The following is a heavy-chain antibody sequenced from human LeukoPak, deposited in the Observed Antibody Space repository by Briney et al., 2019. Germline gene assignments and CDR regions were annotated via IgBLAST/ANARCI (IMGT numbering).Heavy chain of an antibody. V-gene: IGHV1-18*01. Sequence: HGASVQVSRMPSGYWFHDYDITWVRQAPGPRLEGMGWISAYNGNTSYAQTLQGRVTMTTDTSTSTAYMELSSLRSEDTAVYYCARGDRRAYYYYYMDVWGKGTTVTVSS. CDR3: ARGDRRAYYYYYMDV. D-gene: IGHD2-15*01. CDR2: ISAYNGNT. CDR1: GYWFHDYD. J-gene: IGHJ6*03.